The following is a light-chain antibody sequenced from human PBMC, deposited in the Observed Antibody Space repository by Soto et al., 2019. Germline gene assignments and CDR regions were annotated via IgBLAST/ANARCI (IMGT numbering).Light chain of an antibody. CDR1: QSVPSN. CDR2: GAS. Sequence: EIVMTQSPATLSVSPGERATLSCRASQSVPSNLAWYQQKPGQAPRLLISGASSRAADIPDRFSGSGSGTDFTLTINRLEPEDFAVYYCQQYDSSPRTFGQGTKVDIK. V-gene: IGKV3-20*01. J-gene: IGKJ1*01. CDR3: QQYDSSPRT.